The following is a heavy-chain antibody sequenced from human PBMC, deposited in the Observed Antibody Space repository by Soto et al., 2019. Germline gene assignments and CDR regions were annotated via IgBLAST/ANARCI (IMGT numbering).Heavy chain of an antibody. CDR1: GFTFSSYG. V-gene: IGHV3-30*18. CDR3: AKREYYDILTGSDYYYGMDV. CDR2: ISYDGSNK. Sequence: GGSLRLSCAASGFTFSSYGMHWVRQAPGKGLEWVAVISYDGSNKYYADSVKGRFTISRDNSKNTLYLQMNSLRAEDTAVYYCAKREYYDILTGSDYYYGMDVWGQGTTVTAP. D-gene: IGHD3-9*01. J-gene: IGHJ6*02.